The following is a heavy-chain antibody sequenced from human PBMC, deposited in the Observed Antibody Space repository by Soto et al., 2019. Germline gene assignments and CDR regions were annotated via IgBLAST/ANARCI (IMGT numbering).Heavy chain of an antibody. J-gene: IGHJ4*02. CDR3: ARHETLLGDYDY. D-gene: IGHD4-17*01. Sequence: SETLSLTCAISVGPISSNTWWTWARQSPGKGLEWIGEIHHSETTNYNPSLDRRVTISVDTSKNQFSLKLSSVTAADTAVYFCARHETLLGDYDYWGQGTLVTVSS. V-gene: IGHV4-4*02. CDR1: VGPISSNTW. CDR2: IHHSETT.